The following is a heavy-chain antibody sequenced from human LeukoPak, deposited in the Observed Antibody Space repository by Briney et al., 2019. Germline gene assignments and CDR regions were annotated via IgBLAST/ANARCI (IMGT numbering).Heavy chain of an antibody. CDR3: ARKAVAGHLRFGYYYYYYMDV. V-gene: IGHV4-38-2*02. J-gene: IGHJ6*03. CDR2: IYHRGAT. CDR1: GYSISSGNY. D-gene: IGHD6-19*01. Sequence: SETLSLTCTVSGYSISSGNYWGWIRQPPGKGLDWIGSIYHRGATYYNPSLKSRVTISVDTSKNQFSLKLSSVTAADTAVYYCARKAVAGHLRFGYYYYYYMDVWVKGTTVTIPS.